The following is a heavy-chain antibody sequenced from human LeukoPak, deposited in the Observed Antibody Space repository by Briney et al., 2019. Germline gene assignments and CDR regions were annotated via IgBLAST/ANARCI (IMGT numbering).Heavy chain of an antibody. D-gene: IGHD5-18*01. Sequence: SETLSLTCAVYGGSFSGYYWSWIRQPPGKGLEWIGEINHSGSTHYNPSLKSRVTISVDTSKNQFSLKLSSVTAADTAVYYCARRSYSYGYAGRGWFDPWGQGTLVTVSS. V-gene: IGHV4-34*01. CDR3: ARRSYSYGYAGRGWFDP. CDR2: INHSGST. J-gene: IGHJ5*02. CDR1: GGSFSGYY.